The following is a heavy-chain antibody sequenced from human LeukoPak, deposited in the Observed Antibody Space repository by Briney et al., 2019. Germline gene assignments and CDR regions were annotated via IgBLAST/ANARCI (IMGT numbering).Heavy chain of an antibody. CDR1: GDSISSYY. CDR2: IYNSGRT. Sequence: SETLSLTCTVSGDSISSYYWNWIRQPPGTGLEWIGHIYNSGRTNYNPSLKSRVTISVDTSKNQFSLKLSSVTAADTAVYYCARDGSGTYFNWFDPWGQGTLVTVSS. D-gene: IGHD1-26*01. J-gene: IGHJ5*02. CDR3: ARDGSGTYFNWFDP. V-gene: IGHV4-59*01.